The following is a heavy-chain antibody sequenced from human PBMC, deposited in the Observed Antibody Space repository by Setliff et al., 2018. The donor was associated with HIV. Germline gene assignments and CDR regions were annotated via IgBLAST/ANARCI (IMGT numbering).Heavy chain of an antibody. V-gene: IGHV3-7*01. CDR1: GFTFSSYW. J-gene: IGHJ4*02. Sequence: GGSLRLSCAASGFTFSSYWMSWVRQAPGKGLEWVANIKYDGSEKYYVGSVKGRFTISRDNAKNSLYLQMNSLRAEDTAVYYCAREPHELRYFDWLLYPAYYYYGGNPSGNYWGQGTLVTVSS. CDR3: AREPHELRYFDWLLYPAYYYYGGNPSGNY. D-gene: IGHD3-9*01. CDR2: IKYDGSEK.